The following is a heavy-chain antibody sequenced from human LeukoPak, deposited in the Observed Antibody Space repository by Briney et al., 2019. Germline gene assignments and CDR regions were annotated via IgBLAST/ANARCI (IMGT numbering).Heavy chain of an antibody. CDR1: GFTFSGSA. CDR2: IRSKANSYAT. D-gene: IGHD1-20*01. J-gene: IGHJ4*02. CDR3: TRSDSNWNDLVSAFDY. V-gene: IGHV3-73*01. Sequence: PGGPLRLSCAASGFTFSGSAMHWVRQASGKGLEWVGRIRSKANSYATAYAASVKGRFTIPRDDSKNTAYLQMNSLKTEDTAVYYCTRSDSNWNDLVSAFDYWGQGTLVTVSS.